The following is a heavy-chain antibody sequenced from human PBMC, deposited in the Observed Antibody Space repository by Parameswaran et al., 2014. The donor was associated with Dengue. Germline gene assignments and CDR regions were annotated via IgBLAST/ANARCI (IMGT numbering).Heavy chain of an antibody. CDR2: IFSNDEK. V-gene: IGHV2-26*01. J-gene: IGHJ6*02. D-gene: IGHD6-13*01. Sequence: RWIRQPPGKALGWLAHIFSNDEKSYSTSLKSRLTISKDTSKSQVVLTMTNMDPVDTATYYYARISYSSSWLGQDYYGMDVWGQGTTVTSP. CDR3: ARISYSSSWLGQDYYGMDV.